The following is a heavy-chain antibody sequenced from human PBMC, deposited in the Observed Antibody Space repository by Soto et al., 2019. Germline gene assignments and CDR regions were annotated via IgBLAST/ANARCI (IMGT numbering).Heavy chain of an antibody. D-gene: IGHD1-7*01. CDR2: VYRTGST. V-gene: IGHV4-4*07. Sequence: SETLSLTCTVTGGSINTYYWSWIRQSAGKGLEWIGRVYRTGSTNYNPSLKSRVTISLDKSENQFSLKVTSLTAADTAVYYCASRDPGTSVDYWGQGTLVTVSS. CDR1: GGSINTYY. J-gene: IGHJ4*02. CDR3: ASRDPGTSVDY.